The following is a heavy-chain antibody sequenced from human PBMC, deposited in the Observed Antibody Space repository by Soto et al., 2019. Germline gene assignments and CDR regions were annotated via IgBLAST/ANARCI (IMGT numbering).Heavy chain of an antibody. Sequence: QVQLQESGPGLVKPSGTLSLTCAVSSGSVFSSNWWSWVRLPPGKGLEWIGETRNSGGANYNPSLKRRVTITVVRSRNHIFRELSSATAADTAVYYCASHLVMAGTRGFDHWCLGTLVTVSS. V-gene: IGHV4-4*02. J-gene: IGHJ4*02. CDR3: ASHLVMAGTRGFDH. D-gene: IGHD6-19*01. CDR2: TRNSGGA. CDR1: SGSVFSSNW.